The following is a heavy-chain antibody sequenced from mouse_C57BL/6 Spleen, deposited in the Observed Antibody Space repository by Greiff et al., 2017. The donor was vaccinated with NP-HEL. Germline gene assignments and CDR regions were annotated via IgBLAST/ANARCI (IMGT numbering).Heavy chain of an antibody. CDR2: INPSSGYT. Sequence: VQLQQSGAELAKPGASVKLSCKASGYTFTSYWMHWVKQRPGQGLEWIGYINPSSGYTKYNQKFKDKATLTADKSSSTTYMQLSSQTYEDSAVYYCARSDYYYGSSYEYTMDYWGRGTSVTVSS. CDR3: ARSDYYYGSSYEYTMDY. D-gene: IGHD1-1*01. V-gene: IGHV1-7*01. CDR1: GYTFTSYW. J-gene: IGHJ4*01.